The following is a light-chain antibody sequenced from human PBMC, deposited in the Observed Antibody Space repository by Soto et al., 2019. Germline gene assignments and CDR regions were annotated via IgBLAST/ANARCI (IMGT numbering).Light chain of an antibody. CDR3: QQFNANSRT. J-gene: IGKJ1*01. V-gene: IGKV1-5*03. CDR1: QSISNW. CDR2: KAS. Sequence: DIQMTQSPPTLSASVGDRVTITCRASQSISNWLAWYQQKPGKAPKLLIYKASSLASGVPSRFSGSGYGTDFTLTISSLQPDDFATYYCQQFNANSRTFGQGTKVEIK.